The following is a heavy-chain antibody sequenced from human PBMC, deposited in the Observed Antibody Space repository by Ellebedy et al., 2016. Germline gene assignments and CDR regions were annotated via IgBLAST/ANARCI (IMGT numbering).Heavy chain of an antibody. CDR2: IYYSGST. D-gene: IGHD6-13*01. CDR1: GGSISWSSYY. CDR3: ARGLGDSSSLDYFQH. Sequence: SETLSLTCTVSGGSISWSSYYWGWIRQHPGKGLEWIGYIYYSGSTYYNPSLKSRVTISVDTSKNQFSLKLSSVTAADTAVYYCARGLGDSSSLDYFQHWGQGTLVTVSS. V-gene: IGHV4-31*03. J-gene: IGHJ1*01.